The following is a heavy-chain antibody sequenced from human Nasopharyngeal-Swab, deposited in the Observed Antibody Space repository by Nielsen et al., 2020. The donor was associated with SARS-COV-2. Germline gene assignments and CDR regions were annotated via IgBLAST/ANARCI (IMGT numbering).Heavy chain of an antibody. J-gene: IGHJ4*02. Sequence: GESLKISCAASGFTFSSYWVHWVRQAPGKGLVWVSRINIDGSSTSYADSVKGRFTISRDNAKNTLYLQMNSLRAEDTAVYYCAREAYYNAVDYWGQGTLVTVSS. CDR1: GFTFSSYW. CDR2: INIDGSST. V-gene: IGHV3-74*01. CDR3: AREAYYNAVDY. D-gene: IGHD3-10*01.